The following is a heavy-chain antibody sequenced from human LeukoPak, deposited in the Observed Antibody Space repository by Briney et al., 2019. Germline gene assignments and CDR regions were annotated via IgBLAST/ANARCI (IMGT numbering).Heavy chain of an antibody. V-gene: IGHV3-23*01. J-gene: IGHJ4*02. Sequence: PGGSLRLSCAASGFTFSIHGMNWVRQAPGKGLEWVSGISPGADITYYAESVKGRFTISRDNSKNTLYLQMNSLRAEDTAVYYCASHRDYYDSSGWDYFDYWGQGTLVTVSS. CDR3: ASHRDYYDSSGWDYFDY. D-gene: IGHD3-22*01. CDR2: ISPGADIT. CDR1: GFTFSIHG.